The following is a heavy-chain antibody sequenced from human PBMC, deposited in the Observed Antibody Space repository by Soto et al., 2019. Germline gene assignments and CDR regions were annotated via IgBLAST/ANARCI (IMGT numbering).Heavy chain of an antibody. CDR1: GDSISISSYY. CDR3: ASTKDETLYFDY. Sequence: QLQLQESGPGLVKPSETLSLTCSVSGDSISISSYYWGWVRQPPGKGLEWIGSIHYSGSTHYNPSLQSRVTISGDASNKQFSLKLWSVTAADTAMYYCASTKDETLYFDYWGQGNLVTVSS. CDR2: IHYSGST. V-gene: IGHV4-39*01. D-gene: IGHD2-15*01. J-gene: IGHJ4*02.